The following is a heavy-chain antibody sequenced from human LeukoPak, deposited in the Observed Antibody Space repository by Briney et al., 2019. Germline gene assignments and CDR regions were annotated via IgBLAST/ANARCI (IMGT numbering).Heavy chain of an antibody. CDR3: ARDRAVVVAATDY. J-gene: IGHJ4*02. CDR2: ISPYNGNT. CDR1: GYTFTTYG. V-gene: IGHV1-18*01. D-gene: IGHD2-15*01. Sequence: ASVKVSCKASGYTFTTYGISGVRQAPGQGLEWMGWISPYNGNTNYAQKLQGRVTMTNDTSTSAAYMELRSLRSDDTAVYYGARDRAVVVAATDYWGQGTLVTVSS.